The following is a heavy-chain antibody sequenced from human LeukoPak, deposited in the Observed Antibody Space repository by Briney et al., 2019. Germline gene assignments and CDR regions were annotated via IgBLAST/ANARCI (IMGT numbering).Heavy chain of an antibody. Sequence: GGSLRLSCAASGFTFSDYYMSWIRQAPGKGLEWVSYISSSSGCTNYADSVKGRFTISRDNAKNSLYLQMNSLRAEDTAVYYCARTYYDILLLDYWGQGTLVTVSS. V-gene: IGHV3-11*06. CDR2: ISSSSGCT. CDR3: ARTYYDILLLDY. J-gene: IGHJ4*02. CDR1: GFTFSDYY. D-gene: IGHD3-9*01.